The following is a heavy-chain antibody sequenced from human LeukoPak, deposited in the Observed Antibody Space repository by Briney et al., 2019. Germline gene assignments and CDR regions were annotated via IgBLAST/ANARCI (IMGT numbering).Heavy chain of an antibody. CDR1: GYMFTGYY. CDR3: ARVVAVTGTPVYYMDV. D-gene: IGHD6-19*01. J-gene: IGHJ6*03. CDR2: INPNSGGT. V-gene: IGHV1-2*02. Sequence: GASVKASCKASGYMFTGYYMHWVRQAPGQGLEWMGWINPNSGGTNYAQKFQGRVTMTRDTSISTAYMDLNRLRSDDTAVYYCARVVAVTGTPVYYMDVWGKGTTVTVSS.